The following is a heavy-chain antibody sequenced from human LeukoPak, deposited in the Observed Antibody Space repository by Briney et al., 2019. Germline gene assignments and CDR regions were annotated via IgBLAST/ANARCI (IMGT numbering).Heavy chain of an antibody. J-gene: IGHJ6*03. D-gene: IGHD5-12*01. CDR1: GHSINTFG. V-gene: IGHV1-18*01. CDR2: MSSDNGNT. Sequence: GASAKVSCKTSGHSINTFGITWVRQAPGQGLEWIGWMSSDNGNTNYADKFQGRVTITRDTSRTTAYMELRSLRSDDTAVYFCANVAKGRYFFYYMDVWGAGTTVTVSS. CDR3: ANVAKGRYFFYYMDV.